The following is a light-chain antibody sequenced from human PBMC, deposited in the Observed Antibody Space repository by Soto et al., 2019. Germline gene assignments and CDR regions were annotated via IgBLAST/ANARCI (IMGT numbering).Light chain of an antibody. J-gene: IGLJ1*01. V-gene: IGLV2-14*03. Sequence: QCVLTQPASVSGSPGQSIAISCTATSSAVGGYNYVSWYQHHPGKAPKLMTYDVSNRPSGVSDRFSGSKSGNTASLTISGLQAEDEADYCCSSYTSSGNYVFGTGTKVTVL. CDR2: DVS. CDR3: SSYTSSGNYV. CDR1: SSAVGGYNY.